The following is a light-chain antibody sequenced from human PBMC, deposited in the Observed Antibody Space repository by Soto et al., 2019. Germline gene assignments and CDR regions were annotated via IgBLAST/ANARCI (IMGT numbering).Light chain of an antibody. CDR1: QDISNY. J-gene: IGKJ3*01. CDR2: DAS. CDR3: QQYDSLPLS. V-gene: IGKV1-33*01. Sequence: DIQMTQSPSSLSASVADRVIISCQASQDISNYLNWYQQKQGKAPKLLISDASKLEAGVPSRFNGRGSRTEFAVTISSLQPEDIATYYCQQYDSLPLSFGPGTTVDI.